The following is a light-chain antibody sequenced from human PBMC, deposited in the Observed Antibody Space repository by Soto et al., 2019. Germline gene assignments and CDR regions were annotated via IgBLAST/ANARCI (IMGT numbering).Light chain of an antibody. CDR3: LQADSFPRT. V-gene: IGKV1-12*01. Sequence: DIQMTQSPSSVSASVGDRVSITCRASQGVSSWVSWYQQKPGKAPKLLIYAASSLQGGVPSRFSGSGSGTDFTLTISSLQPEDFATYYCLQADSFPRTFGQGTKVDIK. J-gene: IGKJ1*01. CDR2: AAS. CDR1: QGVSSW.